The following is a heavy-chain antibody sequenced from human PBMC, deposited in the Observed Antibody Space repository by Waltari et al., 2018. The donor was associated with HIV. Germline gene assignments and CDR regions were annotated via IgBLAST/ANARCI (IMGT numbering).Heavy chain of an antibody. D-gene: IGHD2-15*01. J-gene: IGHJ5*02. V-gene: IGHV1-24*01. Sequence: QVPLVQSGAEVKKPRASVKVSCKVSGSTLSELSMHWVRQAPGKGLEWMGGFDPEQGKTIYAQNFQGRVTMTEDAATDTAYMELSSLRSEDTAVYYCTTEGLYCSGGTCYSRFDPWGQGTLVTVSS. CDR1: GSTLSELS. CDR2: FDPEQGKT. CDR3: TTEGLYCSGGTCYSRFDP.